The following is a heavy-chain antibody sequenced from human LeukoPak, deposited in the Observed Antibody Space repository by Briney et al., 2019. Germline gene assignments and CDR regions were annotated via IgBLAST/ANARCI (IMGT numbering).Heavy chain of an antibody. Sequence: GGSLRLSCAASGFTFSSYSMNWVRQAPGKGLEWVSSISSSSSYIYYADSVKGRFTISRDNAKNSLYLQMNSLRAEDMAVYYCARDSQYFHEWEPPAPNAFDIWGQGTMVTVSS. CDR1: GFTFSSYS. V-gene: IGHV3-21*01. CDR2: ISSSSSYI. D-gene: IGHD1-26*01. CDR3: ARDSQYFHEWEPPAPNAFDI. J-gene: IGHJ3*02.